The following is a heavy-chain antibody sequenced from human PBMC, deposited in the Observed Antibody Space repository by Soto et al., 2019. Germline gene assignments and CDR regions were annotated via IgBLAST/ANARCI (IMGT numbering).Heavy chain of an antibody. J-gene: IGHJ4*02. Sequence: QITLKESGPTLVKPTQTLTLTCTFSGFSLSTSGVGVGWIRQPPGKALEWLALIYWDDDKRYSPSLKSRLTITKDTSKNQVVLTMTNMDPVDTATYYCADNTLGRYFDWLYDLFDYWGQGTLVTVSS. CDR3: ADNTLGRYFDWLYDLFDY. D-gene: IGHD3-9*01. CDR2: IYWDDDK. V-gene: IGHV2-5*02. CDR1: GFSLSTSGVG.